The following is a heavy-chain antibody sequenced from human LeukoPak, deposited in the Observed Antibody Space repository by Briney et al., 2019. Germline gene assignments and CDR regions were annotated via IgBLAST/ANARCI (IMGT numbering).Heavy chain of an antibody. CDR1: GFTVSSNY. V-gene: IGHV3-53*05. D-gene: IGHD1-26*01. J-gene: IGHJ4*02. CDR2: IYSGGGT. Sequence: GGSLRLSCAASGFTVSSNYMTWVRQAPGKGLEWVSVIYSGGGTYYADSVKGRFTISRDNFKNTLYLQMGSLRAEDMAVYYCARTQGATQASLDYWGQGTLVTVSS. CDR3: ARTQGATQASLDY.